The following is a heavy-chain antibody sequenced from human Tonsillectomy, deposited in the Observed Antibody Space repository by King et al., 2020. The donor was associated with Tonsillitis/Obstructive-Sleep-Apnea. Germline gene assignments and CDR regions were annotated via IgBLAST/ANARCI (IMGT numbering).Heavy chain of an antibody. CDR1: GYSFTSYW. V-gene: IGHV5-51*01. CDR2: IYPGDSDT. CDR3: AISYYGDYRYWYFDL. D-gene: IGHD4-17*01. Sequence: EVQLVESGAEVKKPGESLKISCQGSGYSFTSYWISWVRQMPGKGLEWMGIIYPGDSDTRYSPSFQGQVTISADKSISTAYLQWSSLKASDTALYYCAISYYGDYRYWYFDLWGRGTLVTVSS. J-gene: IGHJ2*01.